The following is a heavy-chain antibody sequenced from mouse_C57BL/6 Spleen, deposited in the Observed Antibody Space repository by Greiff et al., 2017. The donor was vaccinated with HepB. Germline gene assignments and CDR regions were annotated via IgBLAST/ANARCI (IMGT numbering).Heavy chain of an antibody. D-gene: IGHD1-1*01. CDR1: GYTFTDYY. Sequence: EVQLQQSGPELVKPGASVKISCKASGYTFTDYYMNWVKQSHGKSLEWIGDINPNNGGTSYNQKFKGKATLTVDKSSSTAYMELRSLTSEDSAVYYCARFGGSNVFDYWGQGTTLTVSS. J-gene: IGHJ2*01. CDR2: INPNNGGT. CDR3: ARFGGSNVFDY. V-gene: IGHV1-26*01.